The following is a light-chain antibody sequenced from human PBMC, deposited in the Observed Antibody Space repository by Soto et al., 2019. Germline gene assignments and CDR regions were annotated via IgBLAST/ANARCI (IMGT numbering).Light chain of an antibody. CDR2: GAS. V-gene: IGKV1-39*01. CDR1: HPISNY. CDR3: QQTYATPIT. Sequence: DIPMTQSPSSLSASVGDRVTITCRASHPISNYLNWYQHRPGKAPKLLIYGASTLQSGVPSRFSGSESGTDFTLTITSLQPEDCATYYCQQTYATPITFGQGTRREI. J-gene: IGKJ5*01.